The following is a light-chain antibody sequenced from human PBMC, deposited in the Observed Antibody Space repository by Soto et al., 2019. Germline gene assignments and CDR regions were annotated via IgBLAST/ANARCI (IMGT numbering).Light chain of an antibody. CDR3: QAWDSSTLVV. Sequence: SSELTQPPSVSVSPGQTASITCSGDKLGDKYACWYQQKPGQSPVLVIYQDSKRPSGIPERFSGSNSGNTATLTISGTQAMDEADYYCQAWDSSTLVVFGTGTKVTVL. CDR2: QDS. CDR1: KLGDKY. J-gene: IGLJ1*01. V-gene: IGLV3-1*01.